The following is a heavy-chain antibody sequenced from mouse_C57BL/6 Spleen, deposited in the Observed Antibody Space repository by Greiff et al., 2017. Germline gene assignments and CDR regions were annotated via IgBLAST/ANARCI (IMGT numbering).Heavy chain of an antibody. Sequence: VQLQQPGAELVKPGASVKLSCKASGYTFTSYWMHWVKQRPGQGLEWIGMIHPNSGSTNYNEKFKSKATLTADKSSSTAYMQLSSLTSEDSAVYSCARGDYGDDGFAYWGQGTLVTVSA. CDR2: IHPNSGST. D-gene: IGHD2-2*01. V-gene: IGHV1-64*01. CDR3: ARGDYGDDGFAY. CDR1: GYTFTSYW. J-gene: IGHJ3*01.